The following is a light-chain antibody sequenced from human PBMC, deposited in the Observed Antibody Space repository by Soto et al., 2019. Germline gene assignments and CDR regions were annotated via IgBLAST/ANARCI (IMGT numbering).Light chain of an antibody. Sequence: DIPMTQSPSTLSASVGDRVTITCRASQDLSRWLAWYQQKPGKAPKLLIYKASSLESGVPSRFSGSGSGTEFTLTISSLQPDDFATYYCQQYNSYPLTFGGGTKVEIK. V-gene: IGKV1-5*03. CDR2: KAS. CDR1: QDLSRW. J-gene: IGKJ4*01. CDR3: QQYNSYPLT.